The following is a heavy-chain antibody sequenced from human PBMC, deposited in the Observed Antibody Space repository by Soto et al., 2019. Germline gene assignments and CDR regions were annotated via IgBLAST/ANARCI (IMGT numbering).Heavy chain of an antibody. Sequence: EVQLVESGGGLVKPGGSLRLSCAASGFTFSNAWMSWVRQAPGKGLEWVGRIKSKTDGGTTNYAAPVKGRFPISRDVSKHTLYLQKESLKTVDTAVEYFTADPALMDRGGVVAATKNPFYPDYRDLWGKGTTVTVSS. CDR2: IKSKTDGGTT. J-gene: IGHJ6*03. CDR3: TADPALMDRGGVVAATKNPFYPDYRDL. V-gene: IGHV3-15*01. CDR1: GFTFSNAW. D-gene: IGHD2-15*01.